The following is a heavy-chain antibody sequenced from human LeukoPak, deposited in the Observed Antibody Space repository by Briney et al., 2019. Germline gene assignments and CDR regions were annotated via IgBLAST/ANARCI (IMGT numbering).Heavy chain of an antibody. CDR2: FSSSGST. CDR1: GDSISSGDYY. CDR3: ARSGGYYSHFDY. Sequence: SETLSLTCTVSGDSISSGDYYWSWIRQPAGKGLEWIGRFSSSGSTNYNPSLKSRVTISVDTSKNQYSLKLSSVTAADTAVYYCARSGGYYSHFDYWGQGTLVTVSS. D-gene: IGHD3-22*01. V-gene: IGHV4-61*02. J-gene: IGHJ4*02.